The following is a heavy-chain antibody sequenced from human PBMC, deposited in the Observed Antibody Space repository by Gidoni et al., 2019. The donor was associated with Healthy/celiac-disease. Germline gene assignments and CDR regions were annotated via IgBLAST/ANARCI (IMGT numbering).Heavy chain of an antibody. J-gene: IGHJ6*02. D-gene: IGHD2-15*01. CDR3: ARDQGVVAATHYYYYGMDV. CDR1: GGSISSGSYY. V-gene: IGHV4-61*02. Sequence: QVQLQESGPGLVKPSQTLSLTCTGAGGSISSGSYYWSWIRQPAGKGLEWIGRIYTSGSTNYNPSLKSRVTMSVDTSKNQFSLKLSSVTAADTAVYYCARDQGVVAATHYYYYGMDVWGQGTTVTVSS. CDR2: IYTSGST.